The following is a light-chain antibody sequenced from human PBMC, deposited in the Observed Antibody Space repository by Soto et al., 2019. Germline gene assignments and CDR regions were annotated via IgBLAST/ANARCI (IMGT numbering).Light chain of an antibody. V-gene: IGKV3-20*01. CDR1: QSVSSTY. CDR2: STS. Sequence: EVVLTQSPGTLSLSPGERATLSCRASQSVSSTYLAWYQQKPGQSPRLLIYSTSSRATGIPDRFSGNGSGTDFTLTISRLEPEDFAVYYCQQYGRSPNTFGQGTKLEI. CDR3: QQYGRSPNT. J-gene: IGKJ2*01.